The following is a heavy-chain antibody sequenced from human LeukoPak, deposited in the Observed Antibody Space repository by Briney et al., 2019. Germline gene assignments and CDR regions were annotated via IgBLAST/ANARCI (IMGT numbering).Heavy chain of an antibody. V-gene: IGHV3-7*05. CDR2: IKPDGSEK. CDR3: ARGQSWAFDF. Sequence: GGSRRPSCAVPGFTLSTYWTSWVGQAPGKGLQWVVNIKPDGSEKYYVDSVKGRFTISRDNAKNSVDLQMNSLRVEDTAVYYCARGQSWAFDFWGQGTLVTVSS. CDR1: GFTLSTYW. D-gene: IGHD1-26*01. J-gene: IGHJ4*02.